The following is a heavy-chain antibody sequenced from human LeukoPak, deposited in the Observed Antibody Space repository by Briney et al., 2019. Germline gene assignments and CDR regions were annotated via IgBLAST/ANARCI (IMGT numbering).Heavy chain of an antibody. D-gene: IGHD2-8*01. CDR2: ISGSGGST. CDR3: AKDRSCINDACHGDFDY. J-gene: IGHJ4*02. Sequence: GGSLRLSCAASGFIFSSYAMSWVRQAPGKGLEWVSIISGSGGSTYYADSVKGRFTISRDNSKNTVYLQMNSLRAEDTAVYYCAKDRSCINDACHGDFDYWGQGTLVTVSS. V-gene: IGHV3-23*01. CDR1: GFIFSSYA.